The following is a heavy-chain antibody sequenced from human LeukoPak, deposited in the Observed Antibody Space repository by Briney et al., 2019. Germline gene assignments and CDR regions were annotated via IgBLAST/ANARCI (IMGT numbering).Heavy chain of an antibody. V-gene: IGHV4-59*01. CDR3: AKGGSTNFYYGDV. Sequence: SETLSLTCTVSGGSISTYYWSWIRQPPGKGLEWIGYIYYSGSTNSNPSLKSRVTISVDTSRTQFSLKVSSVTAADTAVYYCAKGGSTNFYYGDVWGQGTTVTVSS. CDR1: GGSISTYY. D-gene: IGHD2/OR15-2a*01. CDR2: IYYSGST. J-gene: IGHJ6*02.